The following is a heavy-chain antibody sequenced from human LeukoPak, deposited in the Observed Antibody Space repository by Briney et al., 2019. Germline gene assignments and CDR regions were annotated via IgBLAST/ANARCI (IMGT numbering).Heavy chain of an antibody. J-gene: IGHJ3*02. Sequence: PGGSLRLSCAASGFTVSSNYMSWVRQAPGKGLEWVSVIYSGGSTYYADSVKGRFTISRDNSKNTLYLQMNSLRAEDTAVYYCARDNLTMVRGVSDAFDIWGQGTMVTVSS. D-gene: IGHD3-10*01. CDR3: ARDNLTMVRGVSDAFDI. CDR2: IYSGGST. CDR1: GFTVSSNY. V-gene: IGHV3-66*01.